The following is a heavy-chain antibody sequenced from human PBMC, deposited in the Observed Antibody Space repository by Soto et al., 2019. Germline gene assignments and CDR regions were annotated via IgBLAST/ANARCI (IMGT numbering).Heavy chain of an antibody. CDR1: GYIFTSYY. Sequence: ASVKVSCKASGYIFTSYYMHWVRQAPGQGLEWMGVINPSGGSTTYAQNFQGRVTMTRDTSTSTVYMELSSLRSEDTAVYYCARTSYNWNEFDYWGQGTLVTVSS. CDR3: ARTSYNWNEFDY. J-gene: IGHJ4*02. V-gene: IGHV1-46*01. D-gene: IGHD1-20*01. CDR2: INPSGGST.